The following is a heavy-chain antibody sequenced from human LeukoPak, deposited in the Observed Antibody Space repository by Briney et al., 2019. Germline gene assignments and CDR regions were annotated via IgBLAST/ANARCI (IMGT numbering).Heavy chain of an antibody. V-gene: IGHV3-66*02. CDR2: IYSGGST. Sequence: GGSLRLSCAASGFTVSSNYISLVRQAPGKGLEWVSVIYSGGSTYYADSVKGRFTIPRDNSKNTLYLQMNSLRAEDTAVYYCAREHDSSGYLGYYFDYWGQGTLVTVSS. CDR3: AREHDSSGYLGYYFDY. D-gene: IGHD3-22*01. CDR1: GFTVSSNY. J-gene: IGHJ4*02.